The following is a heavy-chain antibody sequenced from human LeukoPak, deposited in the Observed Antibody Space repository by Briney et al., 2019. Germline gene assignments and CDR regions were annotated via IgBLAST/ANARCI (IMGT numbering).Heavy chain of an antibody. Sequence: SETLSLTCTVSGGSLSSSSACWGWIRQPPGKGLEWNGSIYYSENTYYNPSLKSRVTISADTSKNQISMTLGSVSGTDTAVYYCVSPRGFSYGYFDYWGQGTLVTVSS. CDR3: VSPRGFSYGYFDY. CDR1: GGSLSSSSAC. J-gene: IGHJ4*02. V-gene: IGHV4-39*01. D-gene: IGHD5-18*01. CDR2: IYYSENT.